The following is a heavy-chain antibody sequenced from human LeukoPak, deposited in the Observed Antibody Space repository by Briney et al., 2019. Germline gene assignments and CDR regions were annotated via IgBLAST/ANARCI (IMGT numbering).Heavy chain of an antibody. D-gene: IGHD6-19*01. CDR3: ARKRAVAGNSDY. Sequence: SHTLSLTCTVSGGSISSGSYYWSWIRQPAGKGLEWIGRIYTSGSTNYSPSLKSRVTISVDTSKNQFSLKLSSVTAADTAVYSCARKRAVAGNSDYWGQGTLVTVSS. J-gene: IGHJ4*02. V-gene: IGHV4-61*02. CDR1: GGSISSGSYY. CDR2: IYTSGST.